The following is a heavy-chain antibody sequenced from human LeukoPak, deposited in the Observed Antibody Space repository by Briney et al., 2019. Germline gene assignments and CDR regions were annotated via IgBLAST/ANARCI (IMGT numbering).Heavy chain of an antibody. CDR3: ARDSGAVEDTGVGFDY. CDR1: GGSINSGGYY. J-gene: IGHJ4*02. Sequence: PSQTLSRTCTVSGGSINSGGYYWSWIRQPPGKGLEWIGYIYYSGSTNYNPSLKSRVTISVDTSKNQFSLKLSSVTAADTAVYYCARDSGAVEDTGVGFDYWGQGTLVTVSS. V-gene: IGHV4-61*08. CDR2: IYYSGST. D-gene: IGHD2-8*02.